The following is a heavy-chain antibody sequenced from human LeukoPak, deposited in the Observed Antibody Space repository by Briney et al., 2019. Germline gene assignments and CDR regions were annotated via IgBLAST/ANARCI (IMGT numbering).Heavy chain of an antibody. V-gene: IGHV4-39*07. Sequence: SETLSLTCTVSAGSLRSSSFFWDWIRQPPGKGLEWIGSIYYSGSTYYNPSLKSRVTISVDTSKNQFSLKLSSVTAADTAVYYCARARVVKYYYYMDVWGKGTTVTVSS. CDR2: IYYSGST. J-gene: IGHJ6*03. CDR3: ARARVVKYYYYMDV. CDR1: AGSLRSSSFF. D-gene: IGHD3-3*01.